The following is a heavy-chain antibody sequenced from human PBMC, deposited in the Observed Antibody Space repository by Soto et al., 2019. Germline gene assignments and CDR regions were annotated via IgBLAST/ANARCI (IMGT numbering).Heavy chain of an antibody. D-gene: IGHD3-22*01. CDR2: IIPIFGTA. J-gene: IGHJ4*02. CDR1: GGTFSSYA. Sequence: SVKVSCKASGGTFSSYAISWVRQAPGQGLEWMGGIIPIFGTANYAQKFQGRVTITADESTSTAHMELSSLRSEDTAVYYCATPRDDSSGYYSHWGQGTLVTVSS. V-gene: IGHV1-69*13. CDR3: ATPRDDSSGYYSH.